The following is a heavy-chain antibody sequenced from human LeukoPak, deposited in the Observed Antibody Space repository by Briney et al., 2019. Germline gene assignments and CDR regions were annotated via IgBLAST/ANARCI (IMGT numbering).Heavy chain of an antibody. J-gene: IGHJ4*02. CDR3: ARRRYNWNAIDY. CDR2: ISSGGSTI. V-gene: IGHV3-11*01. CDR1: GFTFSDFY. Sequence: GGSLRLSCAASGFTFSDFYMSWIRQAPGKGLEWVSYISSGGSTIYYADSVKGRFTISRDNAKNSLYLQMNSLRAEDTAVYYCARRRYNWNAIDYWGQGTLVTVSS. D-gene: IGHD1-20*01.